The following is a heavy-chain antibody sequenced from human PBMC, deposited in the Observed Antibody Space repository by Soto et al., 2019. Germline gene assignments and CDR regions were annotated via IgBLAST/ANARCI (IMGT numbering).Heavy chain of an antibody. J-gene: IGHJ4*02. D-gene: IGHD3-16*01. CDR1: GFTFSSFV. CDR2: IGGRDGAT. V-gene: IGHV3-23*01. Sequence: EVQLLESGGGLVQPGGSLRLSCAASGFTFSSFVMGWVRQAPGKGLEWVSAIGGRDGATYYPDSVKGRFTISRDNSRNTLYLRMNSLRVDDTAVYYCAKRRGEGFFDYWGQGTLFTVSS. CDR3: AKRRGEGFFDY.